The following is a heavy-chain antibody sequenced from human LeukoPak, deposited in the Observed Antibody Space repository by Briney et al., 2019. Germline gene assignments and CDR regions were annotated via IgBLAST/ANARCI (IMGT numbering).Heavy chain of an antibody. CDR2: IYSGGST. CDR3: AGIVVVKSPADAFDI. CDR1: GFTVSSNY. J-gene: IGHJ3*02. D-gene: IGHD3-22*01. Sequence: GGSLRLSCAASGFTVSSNYMSWVRQAPGKGLEWVLVIYSGGSTYYADSVKGRFTISRDNSKNTLYLQMNSLRAEDTAVYYCAGIVVVKSPADAFDIWGQGTMVTVSS. V-gene: IGHV3-66*02.